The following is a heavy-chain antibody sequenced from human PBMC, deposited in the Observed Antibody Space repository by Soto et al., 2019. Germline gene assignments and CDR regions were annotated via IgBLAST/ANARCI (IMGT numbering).Heavy chain of an antibody. Sequence: QLQLQESGSGLVKPSQTLSLTCAVSGDSISSGGYSWNWIRQPPGKGLEWIGYIYHSGGTDYNPSLKSRVTITVDSSNNQFSLKLSSVTAADTAVYYFARDSRSGYYLDYWGQGTLVTVSS. CDR3: ARDSRSGYYLDY. CDR2: IYHSGGT. V-gene: IGHV4-30-2*01. CDR1: GDSISSGGYS. D-gene: IGHD3-22*01. J-gene: IGHJ4*02.